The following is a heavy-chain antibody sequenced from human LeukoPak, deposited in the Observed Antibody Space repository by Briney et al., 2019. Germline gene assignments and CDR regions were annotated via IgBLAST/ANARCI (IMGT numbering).Heavy chain of an antibody. Sequence: GGSLRLSCAASGFTFSSYAMSWVRQAPGKGLEWVSAISGSGGSTYYADSVKGRFTISRDNSKNTLYLQMNSLRAEDTAVYYCARDRRGTTVTVYFDYWGQGTLVTVSS. J-gene: IGHJ4*02. D-gene: IGHD4-17*01. CDR2: ISGSGGST. CDR1: GFTFSSYA. CDR3: ARDRRGTTVTVYFDY. V-gene: IGHV3-23*01.